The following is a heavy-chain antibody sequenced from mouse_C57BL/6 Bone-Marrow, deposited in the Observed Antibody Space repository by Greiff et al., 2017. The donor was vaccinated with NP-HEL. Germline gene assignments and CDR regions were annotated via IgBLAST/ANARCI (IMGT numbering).Heavy chain of an antibody. CDR2: INPGSGGT. J-gene: IGHJ3*01. CDR1: GYAFTNYL. Sequence: QVQLKQSGAELVRPGTSVKVSCKASGYAFTNYLIEWVKQRPGQGLEWIGVINPGSGGTNYNEKFKGKATLTADKSSSTAYMQLSSLTSEDSAVYFCARGAHHYYGSSYGFAYWGQGTLVTVSA. CDR3: ARGAHHYYGSSYGFAY. D-gene: IGHD1-1*01. V-gene: IGHV1-54*01.